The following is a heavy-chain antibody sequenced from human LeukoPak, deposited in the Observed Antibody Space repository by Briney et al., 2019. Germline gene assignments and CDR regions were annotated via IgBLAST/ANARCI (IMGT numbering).Heavy chain of an antibody. CDR1: GFTFSSYE. Sequence: PGGSLRLSCAASGFTFSSYEMNWVRQAPGKGLEWVSYISSSGSTIYYADSVKGRFTISRDNARNVLFLQMNSLRVEDTAVYYCASQSYARFDPWGQGTLVTVSS. D-gene: IGHD3-16*01. CDR3: ASQSYARFDP. J-gene: IGHJ5*02. CDR2: ISSSGSTI. V-gene: IGHV3-48*03.